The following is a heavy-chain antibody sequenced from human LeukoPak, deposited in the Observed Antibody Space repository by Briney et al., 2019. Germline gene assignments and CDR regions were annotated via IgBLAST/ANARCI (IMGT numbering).Heavy chain of an antibody. Sequence: GGTLRLSCAASGFTFNNYGMSWVRQAPGKGLEWVGRIKSKSDGGTTDYAAPVKGRLTISRDDSKNTFYLQMNSLKTEDTAVYYCTTALPYSDHWGQGTLVTVSS. J-gene: IGHJ4*02. CDR2: IKSKSDGGTT. V-gene: IGHV3-15*01. CDR1: GFTFNNYG. D-gene: IGHD4-11*01. CDR3: TTALPYSDH.